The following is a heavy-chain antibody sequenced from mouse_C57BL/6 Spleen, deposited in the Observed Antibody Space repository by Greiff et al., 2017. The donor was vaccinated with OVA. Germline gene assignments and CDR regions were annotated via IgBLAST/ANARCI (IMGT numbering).Heavy chain of an antibody. J-gene: IGHJ4*01. Sequence: VQLQQPGTELVKPGASVKLSCKASGYTFTSYWMHWVKQRPGQGLEWIGNINPSNGGTNYNEKFKSKATLTVDKSSSTAYMQLSSLTSEDSAVYYCARFGGVGFYAMDYWGQGTSVTVSS. CDR3: ARFGGVGFYAMDY. CDR2: INPSNGGT. V-gene: IGHV1-53*01. CDR1: GYTFTSYW. D-gene: IGHD3-1*01.